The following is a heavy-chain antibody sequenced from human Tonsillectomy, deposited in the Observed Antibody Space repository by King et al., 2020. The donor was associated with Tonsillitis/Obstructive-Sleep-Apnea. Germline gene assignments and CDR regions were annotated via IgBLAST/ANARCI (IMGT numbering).Heavy chain of an antibody. CDR1: GGSFSDYY. V-gene: IGHV4-34*01. D-gene: IGHD3-9*01. J-gene: IGHJ4*02. CDR3: ARGDILTGYYASTDFDY. Sequence: VQLQQWGAGLLKPSETLSLTCAVYGGSFSDYYWSWIRQPPGKGLEWIGEINPSGRTNYNPSLTSRVTMLVDTSKNQFSLKRNSVTAADTAVYYWARGDILTGYYASTDFDYWGQGTLVTVSS. CDR2: INPSGRT.